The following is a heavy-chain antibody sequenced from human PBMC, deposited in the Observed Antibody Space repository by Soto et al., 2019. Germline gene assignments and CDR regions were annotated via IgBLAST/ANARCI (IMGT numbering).Heavy chain of an antibody. J-gene: IGHJ4*02. CDR2: IYYSGST. Sequence: SETLSLTCTVSGGSISSGCYYWSWIRQHPGKGLEWIGYIYYSGSTYYNPSLKSRVTISVDTSKNQFSLKLSSVTAADTAVYYCASQYYYDSSGSQTFDYWGQGTQVTVSS. V-gene: IGHV4-31*03. CDR3: ASQYYYDSSGSQTFDY. CDR1: GGSISSGCYY. D-gene: IGHD3-22*01.